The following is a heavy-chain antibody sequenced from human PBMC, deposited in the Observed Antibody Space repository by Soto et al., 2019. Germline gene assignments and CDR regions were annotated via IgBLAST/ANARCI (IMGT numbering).Heavy chain of an antibody. J-gene: IGHJ5*02. V-gene: IGHV4-30-4*01. Sequence: PSETLSLTCTVSGGSISSGDHYWSWIRQPPGKGLEWIGYIYYSGSTYYNPSLKSRVTISVDTPKNQISLKLSSVTAADTAVYYCASSRYCSNGVCDTPRWFDPWGQGTLVTVSS. CDR2: IYYSGST. CDR3: ASSRYCSNGVCDTPRWFDP. CDR1: GGSISSGDHY. D-gene: IGHD2-8*01.